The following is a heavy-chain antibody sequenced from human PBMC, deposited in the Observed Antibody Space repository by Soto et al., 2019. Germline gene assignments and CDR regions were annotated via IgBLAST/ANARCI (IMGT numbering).Heavy chain of an antibody. CDR1: GGTFSSYA. D-gene: IGHD5-18*01. CDR3: ASHSYGTASYYCGMDV. Sequence: QVQLVQSGAEVKKPGSSVKVSCKASGGTFSSYAISWVRQAPGQGLEWMGGIIPIFDTADYAQKFQGRVTITADESTSTAYMELSSLRSEDTAVYYCASHSYGTASYYCGMDVWGQGTTVTVSS. V-gene: IGHV1-69*12. J-gene: IGHJ6*02. CDR2: IIPIFDTA.